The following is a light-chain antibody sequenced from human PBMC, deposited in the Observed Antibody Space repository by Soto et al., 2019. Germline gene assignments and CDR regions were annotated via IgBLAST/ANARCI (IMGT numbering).Light chain of an antibody. CDR1: QSIGSGS. Sequence: EIVLTQSPGTLSLSPGERAALSCRASQSIGSGSLAWYQQRPGQAPSLLVYGASSRATGVPDRFSGSGSGTDFTLTISRLEPEDFAVYYCQEYDDSPPWTFGQGTKVEI. V-gene: IGKV3-20*01. CDR3: QEYDDSPPWT. J-gene: IGKJ1*01. CDR2: GAS.